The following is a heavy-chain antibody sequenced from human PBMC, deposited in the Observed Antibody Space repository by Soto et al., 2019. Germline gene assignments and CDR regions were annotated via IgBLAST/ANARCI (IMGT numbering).Heavy chain of an antibody. V-gene: IGHV4-31*03. CDR3: ARGDYRDYYYYGMDV. Sequence: SETLSLTCTVSGGSISSGGYYWSWIRQHPGKGLEWIGYIYYSGSTYYNPSLKSRVTISVDTSKNQFSLKLSSVTAADTAVYYCARGDYRDYYYYGMDVWGQGTTVTVS. D-gene: IGHD4-4*01. J-gene: IGHJ6*02. CDR1: GGSISSGGYY. CDR2: IYYSGST.